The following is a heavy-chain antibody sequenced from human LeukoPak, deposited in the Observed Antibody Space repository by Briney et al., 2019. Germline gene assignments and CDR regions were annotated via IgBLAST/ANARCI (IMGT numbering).Heavy chain of an antibody. D-gene: IGHD6-19*01. J-gene: IGHJ4*02. CDR1: GFNFSSYG. V-gene: IGHV3-33*01. CDR3: ARDSLPMAVTGPFDH. CDR2: IWFDGSNI. Sequence: GGSLRLSCAASGFNFSSYGMHWVRQAPGKGLEWVTSIWFDGSNIHYADSVKGRVIISRDNSKSALYLQMNSLKAEDTAIYYCARDSLPMAVTGPFDHWGQGALVTVS.